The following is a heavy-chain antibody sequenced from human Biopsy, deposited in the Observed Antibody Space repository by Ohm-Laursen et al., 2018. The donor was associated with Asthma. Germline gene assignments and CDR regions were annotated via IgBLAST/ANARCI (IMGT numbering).Heavy chain of an antibody. V-gene: IGHV4-34*01. CDR2: THHRGDT. CDR3: ARGSSSRLSQWALLVSGGKRAHSYYGMDV. J-gene: IGHJ6*02. CDR1: GGSFSSNY. D-gene: IGHD1-26*01. Sequence: TLSLTCAVYGGSFSSNYWSWIRQTPGKGLEWLGETHHRGDTNYKPSLSRRLTLSVDTSKNQFSLRLTSVTAADTAVYYCARGSSSRLSQWALLVSGGKRAHSYYGMDVWGQGTTVTVSS.